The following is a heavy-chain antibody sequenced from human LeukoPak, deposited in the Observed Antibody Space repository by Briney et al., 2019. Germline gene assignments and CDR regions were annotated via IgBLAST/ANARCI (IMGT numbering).Heavy chain of an antibody. CDR3: ARDGRPLDY. CDR2: IKEDGTEI. V-gene: IGHV3-7*01. J-gene: IGHJ4*02. D-gene: IGHD1-26*01. CDR1: GFTFSKSW. Sequence: PGGSLRLSCAASGFTFSKSWMSWVRQAPGKGLEWVANIKEDGTEIYYMDSVKGRFTISRDNAKNSLYLQMNSLGAEDTAVYYCARDGRPLDYWGQGTLVTVSS.